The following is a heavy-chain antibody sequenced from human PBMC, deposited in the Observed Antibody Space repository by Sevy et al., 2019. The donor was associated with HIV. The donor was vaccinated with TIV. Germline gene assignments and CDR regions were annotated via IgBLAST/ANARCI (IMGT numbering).Heavy chain of an antibody. D-gene: IGHD5-18*01. CDR1: GFTFSSYA. CDR3: AKGYSYGSQAPKVFDY. Sequence: GGSLRLSCAASGFTFSSYAMSWVRQAPGKGLEWVSAISGSGGSTYYADSVKGRFTISRDNSKNTLYLQMNSLRAEDTAVYYCAKGYSYGSQAPKVFDYWGQGTLVTVSS. J-gene: IGHJ4*02. CDR2: ISGSGGST. V-gene: IGHV3-23*01.